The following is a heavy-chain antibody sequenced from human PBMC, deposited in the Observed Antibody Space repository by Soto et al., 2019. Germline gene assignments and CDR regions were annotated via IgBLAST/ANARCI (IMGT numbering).Heavy chain of an antibody. D-gene: IGHD5-12*01. CDR2: IWDDGSKK. CDR3: VTEGGNTGASSLGYFNY. V-gene: IGHV3-33*01. Sequence: QVQLVESGGGVVQPGTSLRLSCAASGLNFRGYGFHWVRQAPGKGLDWVAVIWDDGSKKFYADSVKGRFTFSRDDSRNTLVLQINSLRDEDTAIYYCVTEGGNTGASSLGYFNYWGQGTLVTVSS. CDR1: GLNFRGYG. J-gene: IGHJ4*02.